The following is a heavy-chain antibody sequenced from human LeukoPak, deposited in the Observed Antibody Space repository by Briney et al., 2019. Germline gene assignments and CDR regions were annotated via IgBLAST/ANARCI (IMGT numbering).Heavy chain of an antibody. Sequence: PGGSLRLSCAASGFTVSSNYMTWVRQAPGKGLEWVSVLYSGGNTYYADSVTGRFTISRLNSKNTLYLQMNNLRTEDTAIYYCARAQNIPPPAWFDPWGQGTLVTVSS. J-gene: IGHJ5*02. D-gene: IGHD2/OR15-2a*01. CDR3: ARAQNIPPPAWFDP. V-gene: IGHV3-53*04. CDR2: LYSGGNT. CDR1: GFTVSSNY.